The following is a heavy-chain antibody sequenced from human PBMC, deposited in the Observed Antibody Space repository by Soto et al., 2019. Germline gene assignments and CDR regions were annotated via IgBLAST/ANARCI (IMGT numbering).Heavy chain of an antibody. D-gene: IGHD3-9*01. Sequence: SETLSLTCTVSGGSISSGGYYWSWIRQHPGKGLEWIGYIYYSGSTYYNPSLESRVTISVDTSKNQFSLKLSSVTAADTAVYYCARDYDILTGYLDPWGQGTLVTVSS. CDR2: IYYSGST. CDR1: GGSISSGGYY. J-gene: IGHJ5*02. CDR3: ARDYDILTGYLDP. V-gene: IGHV4-31*03.